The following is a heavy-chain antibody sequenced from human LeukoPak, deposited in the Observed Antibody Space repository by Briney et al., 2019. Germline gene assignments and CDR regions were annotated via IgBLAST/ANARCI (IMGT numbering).Heavy chain of an antibody. Sequence: GESLKISCKGSGYSFSNYWIGWVRQMPGKGLEWLGIIYPDESDTRYSPSFQGQVTISADKSISTAYLQWSSLKASDTAIYYCARHEGGGWYIDYWGQGTLVTVSS. J-gene: IGHJ4*02. CDR1: GYSFSNYW. CDR3: ARHEGGGWYIDY. V-gene: IGHV5-51*01. CDR2: IYPDESDT. D-gene: IGHD6-19*01.